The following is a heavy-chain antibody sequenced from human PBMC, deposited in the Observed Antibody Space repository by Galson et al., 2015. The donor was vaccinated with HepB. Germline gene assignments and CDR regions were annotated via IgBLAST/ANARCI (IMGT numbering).Heavy chain of an antibody. CDR2: ISYDGSNK. D-gene: IGHD2/OR15-2a*01. CDR3: GVLGGVSSDY. CDR1: GFTFSSYA. V-gene: IGHV3-30-3*01. J-gene: IGHJ4*02. Sequence: SLKLSCAASGFTFSSYAMHWVRQAPGKGLEWVAVISYDGSNKYYADSVKGRFTISRDNSKNTLYLQMNSLRAEDTAVYYAGVLGGVSSDYWGQGTLVTVSS.